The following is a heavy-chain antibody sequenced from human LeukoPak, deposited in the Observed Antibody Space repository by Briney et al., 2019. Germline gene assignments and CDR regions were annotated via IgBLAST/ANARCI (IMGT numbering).Heavy chain of an antibody. CDR1: GGSFSGYY. D-gene: IGHD2-2*01. CDR2: INHSGST. Sequence: SETLSLTCAVYGGSFSGYYWSWIRQPPGKGLEWIGEINHSGSTNFNPSLKSRVTISVDTSKNQFSLKLSSVTAADTAIYYCAGQNRYCSSTSCSNWFDPWGQGTLVTVSS. V-gene: IGHV4-34*01. J-gene: IGHJ5*02. CDR3: AGQNRYCSSTSCSNWFDP.